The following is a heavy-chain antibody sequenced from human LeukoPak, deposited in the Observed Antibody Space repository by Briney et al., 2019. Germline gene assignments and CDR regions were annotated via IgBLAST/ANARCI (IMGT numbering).Heavy chain of an antibody. CDR3: ARDDMVRGVMSVADY. Sequence: SETLSLTCTVSGGSISSYYWSWIRQPAGKGLEWIGRIYTSGSTNYNPFLKSRVTMSVDTSKNQFSLKLSSVTAADTAVYYCARDDMVRGVMSVADYWGQGTLVTVSS. CDR2: IYTSGST. J-gene: IGHJ4*02. D-gene: IGHD3-10*01. CDR1: GGSISSYY. V-gene: IGHV4-4*07.